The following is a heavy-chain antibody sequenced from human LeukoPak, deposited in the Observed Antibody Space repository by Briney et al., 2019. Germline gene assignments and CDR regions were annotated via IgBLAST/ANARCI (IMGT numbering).Heavy chain of an antibody. CDR1: GFTFSSYA. D-gene: IGHD2-2*01. CDR3: AKESGSSTDFDY. Sequence: TGGSLRLSCAASGFTFSSYAMSWVRQAPGKGLEWVSAISGSGGNTYYADSVKSRFTISRDNSKNTPYVQMNSLRAEDTAVYYCAKESGSSTDFDYWGQGTLVTVSS. J-gene: IGHJ4*02. CDR2: ISGSGGNT. V-gene: IGHV3-23*01.